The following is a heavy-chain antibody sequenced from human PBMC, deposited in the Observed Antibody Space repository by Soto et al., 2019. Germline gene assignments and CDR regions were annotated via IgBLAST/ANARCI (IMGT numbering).Heavy chain of an antibody. CDR1: CGSISSGGYS. J-gene: IGHJ4*02. CDR3: ARGGGSSGWYNY. V-gene: IGHV4-30-2*01. CDR2: MYHSGST. D-gene: IGHD6-19*01. Sequence: SETLSLTCAVSCGSISSGGYSWSWIRQPPGKGLEWIGYMYHSGSTYYNPSLKSRVTISVDTSKNQFSLKLSSVTAADTAVYYCARGGGSSGWYNYWGQGTLVTVSS.